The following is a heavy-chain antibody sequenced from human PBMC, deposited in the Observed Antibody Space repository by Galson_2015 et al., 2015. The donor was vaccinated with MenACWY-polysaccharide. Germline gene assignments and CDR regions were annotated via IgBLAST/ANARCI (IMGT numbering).Heavy chain of an antibody. CDR3: VRDGGGGNGWYWFDL. V-gene: IGHV3-30-3*01. J-gene: IGHJ5*02. Sequence: SLRLSCAAAGFNFNIHTMHWVRQAPGKGLEWVALISSDGDDKYYADSVKGRFTISRDNHKNMVFLEMNSLRAEDTAVSYCVRDGGGGNGWYWFDLWGQGTRVTVSS. D-gene: IGHD6-19*01. CDR1: GFNFNIHT. CDR2: ISSDGDDK.